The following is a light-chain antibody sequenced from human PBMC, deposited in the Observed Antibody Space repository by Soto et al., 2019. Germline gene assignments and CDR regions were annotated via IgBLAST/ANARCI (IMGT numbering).Light chain of an antibody. CDR2: EDV. CDR3: FSTAAGGTWL. CDR1: TSDVGSDNR. J-gene: IGLJ2*01. Sequence: QPALTQPASVSGSPGQSITISCTGTTSDVGSDNRVSWYQQYAGKAPRLMIYEDVKRPSGVFNRFSGSKSGNTASLTISGLESEDEADYYCFSTAAGGTWLFSGGTK. V-gene: IGLV2-23*01.